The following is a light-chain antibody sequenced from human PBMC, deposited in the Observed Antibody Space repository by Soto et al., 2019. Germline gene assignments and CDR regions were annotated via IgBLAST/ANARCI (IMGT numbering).Light chain of an antibody. CDR3: QQLTSYPRLT. CDR2: AAS. V-gene: IGKV1-9*01. J-gene: IGKJ4*01. Sequence: IQLTQSPSSLSASVGDRVTITCRASQGISSYLAWYQQKPGKAPKLLIYAASTLQSGVPSRFSGSGSGTDFTLTISSLQPEDFATYYCQQLTSYPRLTFGGGTKLDIK. CDR1: QGISSY.